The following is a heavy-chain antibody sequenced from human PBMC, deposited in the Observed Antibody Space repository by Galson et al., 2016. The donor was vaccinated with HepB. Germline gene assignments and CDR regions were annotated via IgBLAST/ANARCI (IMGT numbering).Heavy chain of an antibody. Sequence: SLRLSCAASGFTFDDYGMSWVRQVPGKGLEWVPGINWNGGKKGYADSVKGRFTISRDNAKNSLYLQMNSLRAEDTALYFCVKRRTIYFGYAMDVWGQGTTVTVSS. CDR2: INWNGGKK. J-gene: IGHJ6*02. CDR1: GFTFDDYG. V-gene: IGHV3-20*04. CDR3: VKRRTIYFGYAMDV. D-gene: IGHD3-3*01.